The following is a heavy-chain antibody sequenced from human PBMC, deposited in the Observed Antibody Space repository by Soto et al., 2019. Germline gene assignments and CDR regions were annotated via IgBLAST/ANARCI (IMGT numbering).Heavy chain of an antibody. J-gene: IGHJ5*02. D-gene: IGHD2-15*01. V-gene: IGHV1-18*01. Sequence: QVQLVQSGAEVKKPGASVKVSCTASGYTFTSYGISWVRQAPGQGLEWMGWISAYNGNTNYAQKLQGRVTMTTDTSTSTAYMELRSRRSDDTAVYYCARWDCSGGCCFVGWFDPWGQGTLVTVSS. CDR1: GYTFTSYG. CDR3: ARWDCSGGCCFVGWFDP. CDR2: ISAYNGNT.